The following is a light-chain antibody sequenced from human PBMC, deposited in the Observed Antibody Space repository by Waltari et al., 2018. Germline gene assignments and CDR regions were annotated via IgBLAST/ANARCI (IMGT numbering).Light chain of an antibody. CDR1: QSFIRT. J-gene: IGKJ1*01. Sequence: EIVLTQSPGTLSLPPGERATLSCRASQSFIRTLAWYQQKPGQAPRLLIFGASNRATGIPDRFSGSGSGTDFSLIITRLEPEDSAMYYCQHYVRLPATFGQGTKVEIK. CDR3: QHYVRLPAT. V-gene: IGKV3-20*01. CDR2: GAS.